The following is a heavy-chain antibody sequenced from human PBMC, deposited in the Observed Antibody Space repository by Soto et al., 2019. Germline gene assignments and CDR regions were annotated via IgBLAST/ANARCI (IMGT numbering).Heavy chain of an antibody. CDR2: INHSGST. CDR1: GGSFSGYY. Sequence: SETLSLTCAVYGGSFSGYYWSWIRQPPGKGLEWIGEINHSGSTNYNPSLKSRVTISVDTSKNQFSLKLSSVTAADTAVYYCAREARGSGYYRVRWFDPWGQGTLVTVSS. D-gene: IGHD3-3*01. J-gene: IGHJ5*02. CDR3: AREARGSGYYRVRWFDP. V-gene: IGHV4-34*01.